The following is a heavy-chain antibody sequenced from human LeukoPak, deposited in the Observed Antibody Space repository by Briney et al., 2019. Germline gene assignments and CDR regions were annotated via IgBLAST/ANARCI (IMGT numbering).Heavy chain of an antibody. CDR2: IKNDGSEE. Sequence: GGSLRLSCAASGFTFSSYWMRWVRQAPGKGLEGVANIKNDGSEEYYVDSVKGRFTISRDNAKNSLYLQMNSLRAEDTAVYYCARCAYSSSWYANIDYWGQGTLVTVSS. CDR1: GFTFSSYW. D-gene: IGHD6-13*01. J-gene: IGHJ4*02. CDR3: ARCAYSSSWYANIDY. V-gene: IGHV3-7*01.